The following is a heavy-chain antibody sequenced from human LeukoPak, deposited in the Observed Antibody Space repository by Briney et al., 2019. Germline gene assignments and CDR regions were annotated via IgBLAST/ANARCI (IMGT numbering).Heavy chain of an antibody. V-gene: IGHV3-48*01. CDR2: ISRSSRTI. J-gene: IGHJ3*02. D-gene: IGHD3-10*01. CDR1: GLTVSSNY. Sequence: GGSLRLSCAASGLTVSSNYMKWVRQAPGKGLGWLSFISRSSRTIYYADSVKGRFTISRDNAKNSLYLQMSSLRVEDTAVYYCAREEYYGSQDAFDIWGQGTVVTVSS. CDR3: AREEYYGSQDAFDI.